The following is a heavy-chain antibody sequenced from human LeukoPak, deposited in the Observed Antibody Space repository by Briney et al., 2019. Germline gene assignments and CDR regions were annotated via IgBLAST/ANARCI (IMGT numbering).Heavy chain of an antibody. CDR3: AEVGGYWGFDY. CDR1: GFTFSSYD. V-gene: IGHV3-7*02. J-gene: IGHJ4*02. CDR2: IKQDGSEK. Sequence: QAGGSLRLSCAASGFTFSSYDMHWVRQATGKGLEWVANIKQDGSEKYYVDSVKGRFTISRDNAKNSLYLQMNSLRAEDTAVYYCAEVGGYWGFDYWGQGTLVTVSS. D-gene: IGHD1-26*01.